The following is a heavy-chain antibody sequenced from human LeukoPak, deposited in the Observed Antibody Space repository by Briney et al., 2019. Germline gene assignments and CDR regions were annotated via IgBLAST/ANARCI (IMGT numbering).Heavy chain of an antibody. J-gene: IGHJ4*02. V-gene: IGHV3-30-3*01. D-gene: IGHD3-3*01. CDR2: ISYDGSNK. CDR3: ARDQDFGAVIIGY. Sequence: GGSLNPSWPASGFTFSSYAMHWVRQAPGKGLEWVAVISYDGSNKYYADSVKGRFTISRDNSKNTLYLQMNSLRAEDTAVCYCARDQDFGAVIIGYWGQGTLVTVSS. CDR1: GFTFSSYA.